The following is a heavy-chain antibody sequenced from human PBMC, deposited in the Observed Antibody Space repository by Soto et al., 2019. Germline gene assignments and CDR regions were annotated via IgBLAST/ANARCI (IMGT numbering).Heavy chain of an antibody. CDR1: GYTFTSYG. D-gene: IGHD3-9*01. CDR3: ARADILTGYLVDYYYYGMDV. V-gene: IGHV1-18*01. J-gene: IGHJ6*02. Sequence: QVQLVQSGAEVKKPGASVKVSCKASGYTFTSYGIIWVRQAPGQGLEWMGWISAYNGNTNYAQKLQGRVTMTTDTSTSTAYMALRSLRSDDTAVSYGARADILTGYLVDYYYYGMDVWGQGTTVTVSS. CDR2: ISAYNGNT.